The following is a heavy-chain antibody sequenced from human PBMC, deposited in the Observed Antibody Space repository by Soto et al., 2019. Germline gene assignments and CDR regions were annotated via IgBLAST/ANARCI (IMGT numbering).Heavy chain of an antibody. Sequence: PWGSLRLSCAASEFTFISYWISCVRQAPLKWLEWVANIKQDGSERYYVDSVKGRFTISRDNAKNSLFLQMNSLRADDTAVYYCASETSSGTSDYWGQGTLVTVSS. CDR3: ASETSSGTSDY. V-gene: IGHV3-7*03. J-gene: IGHJ4*02. CDR1: EFTFISYW. D-gene: IGHD1-26*01. CDR2: IKQDGSER.